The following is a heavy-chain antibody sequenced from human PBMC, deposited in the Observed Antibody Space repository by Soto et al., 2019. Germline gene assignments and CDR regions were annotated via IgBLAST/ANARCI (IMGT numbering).Heavy chain of an antibody. CDR1: GGSFSGYY. CDR2: INHSGST. Sequence: SETLSLTCAVYGGSFSGYYWSWIRQPPGKGLEWIGEINHSGSTNYNPSLKSRVTISVDTSKNQFSLKLSSVTAADTAVYYCAATALASLCFDPWGQGTLVTVS. J-gene: IGHJ5*02. CDR3: AATALASLCFDP. V-gene: IGHV4-34*01.